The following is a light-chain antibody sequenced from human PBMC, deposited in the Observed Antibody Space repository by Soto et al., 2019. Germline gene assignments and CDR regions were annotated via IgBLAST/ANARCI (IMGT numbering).Light chain of an antibody. CDR2: GAS. CDR3: QQYNIWPQT. CDR1: QSISDT. Sequence: EVFMTRSPATLSVSPGGRATLSCRASQSISDTLAWYQQKPGQAPRLLIYGASTRATGIPARFSGSGSGTEFTLTISSLQSEDFAVYFCQQYNIWPQTFGQGTKVDIK. J-gene: IGKJ1*01. V-gene: IGKV3-15*01.